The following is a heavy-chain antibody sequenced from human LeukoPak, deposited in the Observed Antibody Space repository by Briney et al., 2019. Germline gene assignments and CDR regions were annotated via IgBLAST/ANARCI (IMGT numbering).Heavy chain of an antibody. CDR2: IIPIFGTA. J-gene: IGHJ6*03. D-gene: IGHD5-18*01. CDR1: GGTFSSYA. V-gene: IGHV1-69*05. Sequence: SVKVSCKASGGTFSSYAISWVRQAPGQGLEWMGGIIPIFGTANYAQKFQGRVTITTDESTSTAYMELSSLRSEDTAVYYCARDGRRGYSYGPYYYMDVWGQGTLVTVSS. CDR3: ARDGRRGYSYGPYYYMDV.